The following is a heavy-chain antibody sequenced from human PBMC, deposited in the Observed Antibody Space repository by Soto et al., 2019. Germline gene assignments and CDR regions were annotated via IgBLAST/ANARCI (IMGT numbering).Heavy chain of an antibody. V-gene: IGHV1-46*01. J-gene: IGHJ4*02. D-gene: IGHD3-22*01. Sequence: ASVKVSCKASGGTFSSYAISWVRQAPGQGLEWMGIINPSGGRTTYAQKFQGRVTMTRDTSTSTFHMELSSLTSEDTAVYYCAGLYHYDSSGYYDYWGRGTLVTVSS. CDR3: AGLYHYDSSGYYDY. CDR1: GGTFSSYA. CDR2: INPSGGRT.